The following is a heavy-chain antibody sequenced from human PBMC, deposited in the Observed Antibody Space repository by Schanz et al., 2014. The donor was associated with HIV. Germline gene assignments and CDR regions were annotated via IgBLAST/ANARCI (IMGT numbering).Heavy chain of an antibody. J-gene: IGHJ6*02. D-gene: IGHD3-22*01. Sequence: QVQLVESGGGVVQPGRSLRLSCATSGFTFRSYGMHWVRQAPGKGLEWVAVIWYDGTNKHYADSVKGRFTISRDNSNNTIYLQMNSLRGEDTAVYYCARDRGTMIVVASHGMDVWGQGTTVTVSS. V-gene: IGHV3-33*01. CDR3: ARDRGTMIVVASHGMDV. CDR2: IWYDGTNK. CDR1: GFTFRSYG.